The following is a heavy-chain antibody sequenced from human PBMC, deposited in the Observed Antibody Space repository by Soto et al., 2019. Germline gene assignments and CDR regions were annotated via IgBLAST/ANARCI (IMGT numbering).Heavy chain of an antibody. CDR1: GDSTSGYY. CDR3: GRQPAITIFGVTRYYGMDV. V-gene: IGHV4-59*08. D-gene: IGHD3-3*01. Sequence: PSETLSLTCSVSGDSTSGYYWSWVRQSPGKGLEWVGYIYSSGSASYNPSLASRVTIAIDTSRNQVSLKLSSVTAADTAVHYCGRQPAITIFGVTRYYGMDVWGQGTTVTVSS. CDR2: IYSSGSA. J-gene: IGHJ6*02.